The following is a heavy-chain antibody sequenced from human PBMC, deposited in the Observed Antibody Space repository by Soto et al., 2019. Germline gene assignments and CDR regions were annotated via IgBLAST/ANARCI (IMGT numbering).Heavy chain of an antibody. CDR3: AKRGPAAYYYGMDV. D-gene: IGHD2-2*01. CDR2: ISYDGSNK. J-gene: IGHJ6*02. CDR1: GFTFSSYG. V-gene: IGHV3-30*18. Sequence: LRLSCAASGFTFSSYGMHWVRQAPGKGLEWVAVISYDGSNKYYADSVKGRFTISRDNSKNTLYLQMNSLRAEDTAVYYCAKRGPAAYYYGMDVWGQGTTVTVSS.